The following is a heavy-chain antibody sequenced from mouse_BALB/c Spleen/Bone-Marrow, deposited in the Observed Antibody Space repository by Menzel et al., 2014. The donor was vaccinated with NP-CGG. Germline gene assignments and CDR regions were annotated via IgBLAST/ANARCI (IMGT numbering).Heavy chain of an antibody. V-gene: IGHV5-17*02. CDR3: ARSRGNWDDFDY. D-gene: IGHD4-1*01. CDR2: ISSGSTSI. Sequence: DVMLVESGGGLVQPGGSRKLSCAVSGFTFSSFGMHWVRQAPEKGLEWVAYISSGSTSIFYADTLKGRFTISRDNPKNTLFLQMTSLRSEDTAMYYCARSRGNWDDFDYWGQGTTLTVSP. CDR1: GFTFSSFG. J-gene: IGHJ2*01.